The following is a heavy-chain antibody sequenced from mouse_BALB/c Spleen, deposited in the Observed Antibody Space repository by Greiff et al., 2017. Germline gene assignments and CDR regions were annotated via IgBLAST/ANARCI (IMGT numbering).Heavy chain of an antibody. CDR1: GFTIKDYY. CDR2: IDPENGDT. D-gene: IGHD1-1*01. Sequence: DVKLQESGAELVRSGASVKLSCTASGFTIKDYYMHWVKQRPEQGLEWIGWIDPENGDTEYAPKFQGKATMTADTSSNTAYLQLSSLTSEDTAVYYCNAILLGRDYWGQGTTLTVSS. V-gene: IGHV14-4*02. CDR3: NAILLGRDY. J-gene: IGHJ2*01.